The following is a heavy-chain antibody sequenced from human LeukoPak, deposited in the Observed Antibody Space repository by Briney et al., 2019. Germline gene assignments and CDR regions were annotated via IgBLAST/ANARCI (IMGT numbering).Heavy chain of an antibody. CDR3: VRSVDYFDNTGPHMMFDY. V-gene: IGHV4-59*02. Sequence: SDTLTLTCNVSGGCVTSHYWNWIRRPPGKGLEWIGYRYHTGITKYNPSLKSRVSMSVDTSKNQFFLKVNSVTAADTAVYHCVRSVDYFDNTGPHMMFDYWGQGSLVTVSS. J-gene: IGHJ4*02. CDR2: RYHTGIT. CDR1: GGCVTSHY. D-gene: IGHD3-22*01.